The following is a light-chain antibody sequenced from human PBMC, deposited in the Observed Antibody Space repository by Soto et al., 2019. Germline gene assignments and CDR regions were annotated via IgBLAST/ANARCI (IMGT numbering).Light chain of an antibody. Sequence: IVLTQSPGAPSLSPGERATLCCRSSQSVSSSYLAWYQQKPGQSPRLLIYGASSRATGIPDRFSGSGSGTDFTLTISRLEPEDFAVYYCQQYGSSLWTFGQGTKVDI. CDR3: QQYGSSLWT. CDR1: QSVSSSY. CDR2: GAS. J-gene: IGKJ1*01. V-gene: IGKV3-20*01.